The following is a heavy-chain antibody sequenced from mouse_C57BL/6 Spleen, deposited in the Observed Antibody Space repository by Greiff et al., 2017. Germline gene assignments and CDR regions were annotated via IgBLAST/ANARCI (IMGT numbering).Heavy chain of an antibody. Sequence: EVKLVESGGGLVKPGGSLKLSCAASGFTFSSYTMSWVRQTPEKRLEWVATISGGGGNTYYPDSVKGRFTISRDNAKNTLDLQMSSLRSEDTALYYCARPGYYYGSSYEDYWYFDVWGTGTTVTVSA. CDR1: GFTFSSYT. J-gene: IGHJ1*03. V-gene: IGHV5-9*01. CDR3: ARPGYYYGSSYEDYWYFDV. CDR2: ISGGGGNT. D-gene: IGHD1-1*01.